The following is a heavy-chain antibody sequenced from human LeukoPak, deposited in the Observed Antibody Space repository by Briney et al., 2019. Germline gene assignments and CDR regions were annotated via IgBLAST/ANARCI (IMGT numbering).Heavy chain of an antibody. V-gene: IGHV3-7*01. CDR1: GFTFSSYW. D-gene: IGHD6-13*01. J-gene: IGHJ6*03. Sequence: GGSLRLSCAASGFTFSSYWMTWVRQAPGKGLEWVANIKQDGSEKYYVDSVKGRFTISRDNAKNSLYSQMNSLRAEDTAVYYCARDDYSSSWSDYYYYVDVWGKGTTVTVSS. CDR3: ARDDYSSSWSDYYYYVDV. CDR2: IKQDGSEK.